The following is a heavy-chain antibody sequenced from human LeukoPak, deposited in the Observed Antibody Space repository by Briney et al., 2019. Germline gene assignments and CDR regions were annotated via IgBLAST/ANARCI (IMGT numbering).Heavy chain of an antibody. Sequence: PGGSLRLSCAASGFTFSSYGMHWVRQAPGKGLEWVAFIRYDGSNKYYADSVKGRFTISRDNSKNTLYLQMNSLRAEDTAVYYCAKDRPLAVAEDYWGQGTLVTVSS. V-gene: IGHV3-30*02. CDR3: AKDRPLAVAEDY. D-gene: IGHD6-19*01. CDR2: IRYDGSNK. J-gene: IGHJ4*02. CDR1: GFTFSSYG.